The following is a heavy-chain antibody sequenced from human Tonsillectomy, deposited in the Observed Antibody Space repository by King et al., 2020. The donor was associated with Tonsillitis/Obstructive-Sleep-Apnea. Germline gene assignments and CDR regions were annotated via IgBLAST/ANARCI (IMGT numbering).Heavy chain of an antibody. CDR2: VSNSGGTT. V-gene: IGHV3-23*04. CDR3: AKAEGGIAVAGSFDY. D-gene: IGHD6-19*01. Sequence: VQLVESGGGLVQPGGSLRLSCEVSGFTFSDYAMSWVRQAPGKGLEWVSGVSNSGGTTHYADSVKGRFTISRDNSKNSLYLQLKSLRVEDTAVYYCAKAEGGIAVAGSFDYWGQGALVTVSS. J-gene: IGHJ4*02. CDR1: GFTFSDYA.